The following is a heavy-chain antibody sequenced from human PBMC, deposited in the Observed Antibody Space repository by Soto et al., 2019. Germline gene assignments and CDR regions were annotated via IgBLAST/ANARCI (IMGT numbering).Heavy chain of an antibody. CDR2: LSNTGRRT. Sequence: GGSLRLSXVISVFPFGANAMSWVRQAPGKGLEWVSGLSNTGRRTYYADSVKGRFTISRDNSENTVYLQMNSLRVEDTAVYYCATEMGASRGPFDNWGQGTLVTVSS. CDR3: ATEMGASRGPFDN. CDR1: VFPFGANA. V-gene: IGHV3-23*01. D-gene: IGHD3-10*01. J-gene: IGHJ4*02.